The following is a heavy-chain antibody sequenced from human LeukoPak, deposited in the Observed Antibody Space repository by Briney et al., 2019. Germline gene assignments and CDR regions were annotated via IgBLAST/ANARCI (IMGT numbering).Heavy chain of an antibody. V-gene: IGHV3-23*01. CDR1: GFTFSSNA. CDR3: AKSVHPYYYYYYGMDV. J-gene: IGHJ6*02. Sequence: GGSLRLSCVASGFTFSSNAMTWVRQAPGKGLEWVSAISGSGGSTYYADSVKGRFTISRDNSKNTLYLQMNSLRAEDTAVYYCAKSVHPYYYYYYGMDVWGQGTTVTVSS. D-gene: IGHD1-1*01. CDR2: ISGSGGST.